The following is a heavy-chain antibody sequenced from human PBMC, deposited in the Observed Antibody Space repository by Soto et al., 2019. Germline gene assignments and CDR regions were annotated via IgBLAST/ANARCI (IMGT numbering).Heavy chain of an antibody. D-gene: IGHD5-12*01. CDR3: ARDREYSGYNSGLFDY. CDR2: ISGSGGST. J-gene: IGHJ4*01. V-gene: IGHV3-23*01. CDR1: GFAFRSYA. Sequence: GGSLRLSCPASGFAFRSYAMSWVRQAPGKGLEWVSVISGSGGSTYYADSVKGRFTISRDNFKNTLYMQMNSLRAEDTAVYYCARDREYSGYNSGLFDYWGHGTLVTVSS.